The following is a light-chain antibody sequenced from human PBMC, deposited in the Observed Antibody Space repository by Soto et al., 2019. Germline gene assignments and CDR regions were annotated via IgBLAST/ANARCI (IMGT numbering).Light chain of an antibody. J-gene: IGLJ1*01. Sequence: QSVLTQPPSASGTPVQRVTISCSGRRSNVGTNLVNWYQQLPGTAPKLLIYAHIQRPSGVPDRFSGSTSGTSASLAISGLQSEDEADYYCAVWDDGLNGYVFGTGTKVTVL. V-gene: IGLV1-44*01. CDR2: AHI. CDR3: AVWDDGLNGYV. CDR1: RSNVGTNL.